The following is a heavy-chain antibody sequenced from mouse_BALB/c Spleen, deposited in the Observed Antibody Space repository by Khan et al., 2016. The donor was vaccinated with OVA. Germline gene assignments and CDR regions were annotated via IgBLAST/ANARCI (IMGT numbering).Heavy chain of an antibody. V-gene: IGHV14-3*02. D-gene: IGHD1-2*01. J-gene: IGHJ4*01. CDR3: ARTAIHYCGSYGMDY. CDR1: GFNIKDTY. CDR2: IDPATGNT. Sequence: VQLKQSGAELVKPGASVKLSCTTSGFNIKDTYMHWVKQRPEQGLEWIGRIDPATGNTKYDPKFQGKATITADTSSNPAYLPLSSRTAEDTAVYSCARTAIHYCGSYGMDYWGQGTSVTVSS.